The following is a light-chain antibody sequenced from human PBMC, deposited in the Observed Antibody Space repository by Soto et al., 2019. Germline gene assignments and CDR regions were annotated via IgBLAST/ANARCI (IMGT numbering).Light chain of an antibody. CDR1: RSISSY. J-gene: IGKJ1*01. CDR2: AAS. V-gene: IGKV1-39*01. CDR3: QQSYSTPPRT. Sequence: DIQMTQSPSSLSASVGDRVTITCRASRSISSYLNWYQQKPGKAPKLLIYAASSLQSGVPSRFSGSGSGTDFTLTISSLQPEDFATYYCQQSYSTPPRTFGQGTKVDIK.